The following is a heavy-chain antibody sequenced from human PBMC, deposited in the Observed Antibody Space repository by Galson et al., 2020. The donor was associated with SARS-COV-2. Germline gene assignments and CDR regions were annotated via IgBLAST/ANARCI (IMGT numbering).Heavy chain of an antibody. Sequence: ETSETLSLTCTVSGGSISSGDYYWSWIRQPPGKGLEWIGYIYYSGSTYYNPSLKSRVTISVDTSKNQFSLKLSSVTAADTAVYYCARDTSGDGMDVWGQGTTVTVSS. V-gene: IGHV4-30-4*01. CDR2: IYYSGST. D-gene: IGHD7-27*01. CDR1: GGSISSGDYY. CDR3: ARDTSGDGMDV. J-gene: IGHJ6*02.